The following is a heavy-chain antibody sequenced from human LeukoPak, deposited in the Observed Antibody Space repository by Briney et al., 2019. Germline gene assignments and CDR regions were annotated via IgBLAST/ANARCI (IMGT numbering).Heavy chain of an antibody. J-gene: IGHJ4*02. V-gene: IGHV1-24*01. CDR3: TALGCSSSHCSLDS. CDR1: GYTLTELS. CDR2: FDPEDGET. Sequence: ASVKVSCKVSGYTLTELSMHWVRQTPGKGLEWMGGFDPEDGETIYAQKFQGRVTMTEDTSTDTAYMELSSLRSEDTAVYYCTALGCSSSHCSLDSWGQGTVATVSS. D-gene: IGHD2-2*01.